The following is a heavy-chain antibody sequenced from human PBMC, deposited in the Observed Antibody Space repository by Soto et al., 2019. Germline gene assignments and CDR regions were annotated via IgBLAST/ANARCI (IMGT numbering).Heavy chain of an antibody. CDR2: FYDSGPT. D-gene: IGHD3-16*01. J-gene: IGHJ6*02. CDR3: AGGGPDKYYNGMDV. Sequence: QVQLQESGPGLVEPSQTLSLTCTVSGGSIFGDDYYWSWLPQHPGQGREWIAYFYDSGPTYHNPSLKSRVTESVDTRKSQFSLALTSLTAADTAVYYWAGGGPDKYYNGMDVWGQGTTVTVSS. CDR1: GGSIFGDDYY. V-gene: IGHV4-31*03.